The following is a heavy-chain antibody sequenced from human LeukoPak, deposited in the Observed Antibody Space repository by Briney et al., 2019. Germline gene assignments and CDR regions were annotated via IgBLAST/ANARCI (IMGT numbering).Heavy chain of an antibody. V-gene: IGHV3-23*01. J-gene: IGHJ6*02. CDR1: GITFSSHA. CDR3: AKHPGGSWFGGMDV. D-gene: IGHD6-13*01. Sequence: GGSLRLSCAASGITFSSHAMTWVRQAPGKGLEWVAAIRGNGATTDYADSVKGRFTISRDNSKSTLYLQMNSLRAEDTAVYYCAKHPGGSWFGGMDVWGQGTTVTVSS. CDR2: IRGNGATT.